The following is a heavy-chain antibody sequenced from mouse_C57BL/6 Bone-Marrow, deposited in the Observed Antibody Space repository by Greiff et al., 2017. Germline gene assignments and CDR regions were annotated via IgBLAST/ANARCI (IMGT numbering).Heavy chain of an antibody. V-gene: IGHV1-82*01. CDR1: GYAFSSSW. CDR3: ARGDYGSPDY. D-gene: IGHD1-1*01. CDR2: IYPGDGDT. J-gene: IGHJ2*01. Sequence: VQLQQSGPELVKPGASVKISCKASGYAFSSSWMNWVKQRPGKGLEWIGRIYPGDGDTNYNGKFKGKATLTADKSSSTAYMQLSSLTSEDSAVYCCARGDYGSPDYWGQGTTLTVSS.